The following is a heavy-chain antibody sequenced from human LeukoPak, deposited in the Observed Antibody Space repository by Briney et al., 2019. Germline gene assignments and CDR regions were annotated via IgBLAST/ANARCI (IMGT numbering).Heavy chain of an antibody. V-gene: IGHV3-23*01. Sequence: GGTLRLSCAASGFSFSSYGMSWVRQAPGKGLEWVSAISGSGGSKYYADSVKGRFTISRDNSKNTLYLQMNSLRAEDTAVYYCAKDGGYCSGGTCYGFDYWGQGTLVTVSS. CDR2: ISGSGGSK. J-gene: IGHJ4*02. CDR3: AKDGGYCSGGTCYGFDY. D-gene: IGHD2-15*01. CDR1: GFSFSSYG.